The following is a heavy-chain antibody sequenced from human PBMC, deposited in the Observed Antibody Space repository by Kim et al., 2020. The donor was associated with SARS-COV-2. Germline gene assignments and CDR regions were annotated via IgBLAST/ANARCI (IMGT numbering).Heavy chain of an antibody. CDR3: ATLSGRALYDILTGYAHDAFDM. Sequence: GESLKISCKGSGYSYTSHWIGWVRQMPGKGLEWMGIIYPGDSDTKYSPSFEGQVTISADKSISTAYLQWSSLKASDTATYYCATLSGRALYDILTGYAHDAFDMWGQGTMVTVSS. J-gene: IGHJ3*02. CDR1: GYSYTSHW. CDR2: IYPGDSDT. V-gene: IGHV5-51*01. D-gene: IGHD3-9*01.